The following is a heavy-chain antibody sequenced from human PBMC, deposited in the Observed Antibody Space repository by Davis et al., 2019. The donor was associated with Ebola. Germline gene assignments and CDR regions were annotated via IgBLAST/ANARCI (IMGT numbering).Heavy chain of an antibody. CDR3: ARSAAGRGNDAFDI. D-gene: IGHD6-13*01. CDR1: GGSISRGGSY. V-gene: IGHV4-31*03. Sequence: PSETLSLTCTVSGGSISRGGSYWTWIRQHPGKGLEWIGYIYYSGSTYYKPSLKSRVTISVDTSKNQFSLKLHSVTAADTAVYYCARSAAGRGNDAFDIWGQGTGVTVSS. CDR2: IYYSGST. J-gene: IGHJ3*02.